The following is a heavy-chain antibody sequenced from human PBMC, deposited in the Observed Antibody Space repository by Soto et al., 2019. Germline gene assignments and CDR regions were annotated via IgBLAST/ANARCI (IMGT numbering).Heavy chain of an antibody. CDR1: GGSIINVDTY. Sequence: QVQLQESGPGLVKPSQTLSLTCTVSGGSIINVDTYLNWIRQHPEKGLEWMGYINYRGTTNYNPALKSRILISIDTSKNQFSLRLTSVTAADTAVYYCARDAPGVAPYWGQGTLVTVSS. CDR2: INYRGTT. D-gene: IGHD2-15*01. J-gene: IGHJ4*02. CDR3: ARDAPGVAPY. V-gene: IGHV4-31*03.